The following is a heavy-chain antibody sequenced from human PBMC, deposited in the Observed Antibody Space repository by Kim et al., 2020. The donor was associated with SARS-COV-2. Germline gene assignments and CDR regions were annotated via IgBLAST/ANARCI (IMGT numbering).Heavy chain of an antibody. Sequence: YAQKFQGRVTMTRNTSISTAYMELSSLRSEDTAVYYCARGWTTVTTEFDYWGQGTLVTVSS. V-gene: IGHV1-8*01. J-gene: IGHJ4*02. D-gene: IGHD4-17*01. CDR3: ARGWTTVTTEFDY.